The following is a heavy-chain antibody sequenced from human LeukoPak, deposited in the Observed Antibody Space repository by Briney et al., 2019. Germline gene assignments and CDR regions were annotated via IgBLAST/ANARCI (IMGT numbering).Heavy chain of an antibody. CDR1: GYTFSGYH. D-gene: IGHD1-7*01. CDR3: ARETGTNREDGFDI. V-gene: IGHV1-2*02. CDR2: MNPHSGGT. J-gene: IGHJ3*02. Sequence: ASVKVSCKASGYTFSGYHLQWIRQAPGQGLEWMGWMNPHSGGTKFAQKFEGRVTMTMGRSISTVYMELRRLRYDATAVYYCARETGTNREDGFDIWGRGTMVTVSS.